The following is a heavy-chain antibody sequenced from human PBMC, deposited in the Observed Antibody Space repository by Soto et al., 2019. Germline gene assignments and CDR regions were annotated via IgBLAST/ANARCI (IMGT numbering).Heavy chain of an antibody. CDR2: ISGSGGTT. V-gene: IGHV3-23*01. CDR3: ARGTFAPDH. D-gene: IGHD3-3*02. J-gene: IGHJ4*02. CDR1: GFIFGTYG. Sequence: EVQLLESGGGIIQPGGSLRLSCAASGFIFGTYGMTWVRQAPGKGLEWVSSISGSGGTTYYADYVKGRFTISRDNSENTLYLQMYSLRVEDTAVYHCARGTFAPDHWGQGSLVIVS.